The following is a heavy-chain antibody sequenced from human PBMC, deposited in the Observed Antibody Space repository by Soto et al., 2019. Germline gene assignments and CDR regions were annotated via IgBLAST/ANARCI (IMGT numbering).Heavy chain of an antibody. J-gene: IGHJ4*02. D-gene: IGHD6-19*01. CDR3: AQNGQWLATPPVA. CDR2: ISSTTNYI. CDR1: GFTFTRYS. Sequence: PGGSLRLSCAASGFTFTRYSMNWVRQAPGKGLEWVSSISSTTNYIYYADSMKGRFTVSRDNAKSTLYLQMNSLRAEDTAIYYCAQNGQWLATPPVAWGQGSLVTVSS. V-gene: IGHV3-21*04.